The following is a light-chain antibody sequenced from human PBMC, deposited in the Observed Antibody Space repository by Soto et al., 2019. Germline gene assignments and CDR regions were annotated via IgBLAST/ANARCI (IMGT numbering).Light chain of an antibody. CDR1: QSVLYSSNNKNY. Sequence: DIVMTQSPDSLAVSLGERATINCKSSQSVLYSSNNKNYLAWYQQRPGQPPNLRIYWASTRESGVPDRFSGSGSGTDFTLTISSLQAEDVAIYYCQQYFSFPWTFGQGTKVEIK. V-gene: IGKV4-1*01. CDR3: QQYFSFPWT. CDR2: WAS. J-gene: IGKJ1*01.